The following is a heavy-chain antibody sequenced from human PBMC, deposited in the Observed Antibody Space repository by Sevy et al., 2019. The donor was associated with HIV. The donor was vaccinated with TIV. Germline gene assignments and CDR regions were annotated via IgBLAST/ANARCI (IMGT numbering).Heavy chain of an antibody. Sequence: ASVKVSCKTTGYIFSDYNMHWVRQAPGQGLEWMALINPNSGVTIYAHNFRGRVSVTRETSRRTPYMELSGLTSDDTAVYYCGSNDINDPSTLLSFDIWGQGTMVTVSS. V-gene: IGHV1-2*06. D-gene: IGHD1-1*01. CDR2: INPNSGVT. CDR3: GSNDINDPSTLLSFDI. CDR1: GYIFSDYN. J-gene: IGHJ3*02.